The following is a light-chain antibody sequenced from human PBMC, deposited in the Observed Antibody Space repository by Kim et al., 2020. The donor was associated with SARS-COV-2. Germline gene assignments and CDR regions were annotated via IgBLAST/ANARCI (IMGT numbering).Light chain of an antibody. CDR2: DVS. Sequence: PGQSITISCTGPSSDVGGYNYVSWYQQHPGKAPKLIISDVSNRPSGVSNRFSGSKSGNTASLTISGLQAEDEADYYCSSYTSSSIVFGTGTKGTVL. CDR1: SSDVGGYNY. CDR3: SSYTSSSIV. J-gene: IGLJ1*01. V-gene: IGLV2-14*03.